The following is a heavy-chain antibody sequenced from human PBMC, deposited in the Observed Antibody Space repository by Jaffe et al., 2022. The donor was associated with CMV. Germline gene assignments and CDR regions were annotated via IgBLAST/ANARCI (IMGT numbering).Heavy chain of an antibody. CDR1: GFTFSSYD. CDR3: ARGGKRDGDNCDYMDV. J-gene: IGHJ6*03. CDR2: IGTAGDP. Sequence: EVQLVESGGGLVQPGGSLRLSCAASGFTFSSYDMHWVRQATGKGLEWVSAIGTAGDPYYPGSVKGRFTISRENAKNSLYLQMNSLRAGDTAVYYCARGGKRDGDNCDYMDVWGKGTTVTVSS. D-gene: IGHD1-26*01. V-gene: IGHV3-13*05.